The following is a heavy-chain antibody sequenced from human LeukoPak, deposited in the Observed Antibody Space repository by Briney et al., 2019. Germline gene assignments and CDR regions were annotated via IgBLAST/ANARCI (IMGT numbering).Heavy chain of an antibody. V-gene: IGHV4-30-4*01. D-gene: IGHD2-2*01. J-gene: IGHJ4*02. Sequence: SQTLSLTCTVSGGSISSGDYYWSWIRQPPGKGLEWIRYIYYSGSTYYNPSLKSRVTISVDTSKNQFSLKLSSVTAADTAVYYCARALQYQLPSHFDYWGPGTLVTVSS. CDR1: GGSISSGDYY. CDR3: ARALQYQLPSHFDY. CDR2: IYYSGST.